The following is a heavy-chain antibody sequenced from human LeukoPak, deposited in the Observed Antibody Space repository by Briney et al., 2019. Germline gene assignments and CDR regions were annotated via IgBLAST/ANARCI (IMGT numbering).Heavy chain of an antibody. CDR3: AREYYYDSSGYYFSH. Sequence: GGSLRLSCAASGFTFSSYSMNWVRQAPGKGLEWVSYISSSSSTIYYADSVKGRFTISRDNAKNSLYLQMNSLRAEDTAVYYCAREYYYDSSGYYFSHWGQGTLVTVSS. J-gene: IGHJ4*02. CDR1: GFTFSSYS. CDR2: ISSSSSTI. V-gene: IGHV3-48*04. D-gene: IGHD3-22*01.